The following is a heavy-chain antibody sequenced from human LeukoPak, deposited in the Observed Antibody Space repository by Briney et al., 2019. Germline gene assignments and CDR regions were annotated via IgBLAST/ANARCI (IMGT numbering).Heavy chain of an antibody. V-gene: IGHV1-69*05. Sequence: ASVKVSCKASGGTFSSYAISWVRQAPGQGLEWMGGIIPIFGTANYAQKFQGRVTITTDESTSTAYMELSSLRSEDTAVYYCARVSNKEDSRKALYYWGQGTLVTVSS. CDR3: ARVSNKEDSRKALYY. D-gene: IGHD1/OR15-1a*01. J-gene: IGHJ4*02. CDR1: GGTFSSYA. CDR2: IIPIFGTA.